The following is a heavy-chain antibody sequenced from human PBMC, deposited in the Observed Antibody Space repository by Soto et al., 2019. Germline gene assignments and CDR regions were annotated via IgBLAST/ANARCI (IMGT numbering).Heavy chain of an antibody. CDR3: ARDGDGYYESTRPFDY. Sequence: QVQLVQSGAEVKKPGSSVKVSCKASGGTFSSYAISWVRQAPVQGLEWMGGIIPIFGTANYAQKFQGRVTITADESTSTSYMELSRLRSEDTAVYYCARDGDGYYESTRPFDYWGQGTLVTVSS. J-gene: IGHJ4*02. CDR2: IIPIFGTA. D-gene: IGHD1-26*01. CDR1: GGTFSSYA. V-gene: IGHV1-69*12.